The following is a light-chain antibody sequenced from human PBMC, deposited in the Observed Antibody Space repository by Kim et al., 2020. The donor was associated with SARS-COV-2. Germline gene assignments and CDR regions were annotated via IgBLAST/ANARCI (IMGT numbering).Light chain of an antibody. CDR3: QQYDTYPWT. V-gene: IGKV1-5*03. Sequence: GYRVTLTCRASQYITRRLAWYQQKPGTAPKVLISKASTLESGVPSTFSGSGSGTDFTLTISSLQPDDFATYYCQQYDTYPWTFGQGTKVDIK. CDR1: QYITRR. J-gene: IGKJ1*01. CDR2: KAS.